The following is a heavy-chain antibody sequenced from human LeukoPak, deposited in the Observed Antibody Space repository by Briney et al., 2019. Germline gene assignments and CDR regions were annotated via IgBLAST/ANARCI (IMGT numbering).Heavy chain of an antibody. D-gene: IGHD5-24*01. V-gene: IGHV3-48*01. Sequence: RPGGSLRLSCAASGFTFTNYGMHWVRQAPGKGLEWISYIGISSGNTKYADSVKGRFTISGDKAKNSLYLQMNSLRVEDTAVYYCARDYKYAFDNWGQGTLVTVSS. J-gene: IGHJ4*02. CDR1: GFTFTNYG. CDR2: IGISSGNT. CDR3: ARDYKYAFDN.